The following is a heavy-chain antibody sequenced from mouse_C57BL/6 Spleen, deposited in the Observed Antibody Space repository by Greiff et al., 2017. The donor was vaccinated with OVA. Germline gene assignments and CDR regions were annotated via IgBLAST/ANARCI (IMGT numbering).Heavy chain of an antibody. CDR3: ARQGYYDYDVGGYFDY. D-gene: IGHD2-4*01. V-gene: IGHV1-82*01. CDR2: IYPGDGDT. CDR1: GYAFSSSW. Sequence: VKLQESGPELVKPGASVKISCKASGYAFSSSWMNWVKQRPGKGLEWIGRIYPGDGDTNYNGKFKGKATLTADKSSSTAYMQLSSLTSEDSAVYFCARQGYYDYDVGGYFDYWGQGTTLTVSS. J-gene: IGHJ2*01.